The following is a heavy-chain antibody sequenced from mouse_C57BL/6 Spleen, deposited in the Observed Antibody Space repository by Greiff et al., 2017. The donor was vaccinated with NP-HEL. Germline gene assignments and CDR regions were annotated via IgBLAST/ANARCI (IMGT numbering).Heavy chain of an antibody. D-gene: IGHD4-1*01. J-gene: IGHJ2*01. CDR1: GYAFTNYL. CDR2: INPGSGGT. CDR3: ARSGTGTDY. V-gene: IGHV1-54*01. Sequence: QVQLKESGAELVRPGTSVKLSCKASGYAFTNYLIEWVKQRPGQGLEWIGVINPGSGGTNYNEKFKGKATLTADKSSSTAYMQLSSLTSEDSAVYFCARSGTGTDYWGQGTTLTVSS.